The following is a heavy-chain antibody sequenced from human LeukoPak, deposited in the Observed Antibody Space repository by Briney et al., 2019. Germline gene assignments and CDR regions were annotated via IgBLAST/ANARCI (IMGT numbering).Heavy chain of an antibody. Sequence: GEINHSGSTNYNPSLKSRVTISVDTSKNQFSLKLSSVTAADTAVYYCARAKPNSSSWYIDYWGQGTLVTVSS. D-gene: IGHD6-13*01. CDR3: ARAKPNSSSWYIDY. J-gene: IGHJ4*02. CDR2: INHSGST. V-gene: IGHV4-34*01.